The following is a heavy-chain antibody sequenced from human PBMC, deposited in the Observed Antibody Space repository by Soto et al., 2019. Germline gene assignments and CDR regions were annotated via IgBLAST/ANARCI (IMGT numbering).Heavy chain of an antibody. CDR3: AREGVEESGMDV. CDR1: GGSISSGGYS. D-gene: IGHD1-1*01. CDR2: IYHSGST. Sequence: QLQLQESGSGLVKPSQTLSLTCAVSGGSISSGGYSWSWIRQPPGKGLEWIGYIYHSGSTYYNPSLKGRVTISVDRAKNQFSLKLSSVTAADTAVYYCAREGVEESGMDVWGQGTTVTVSS. V-gene: IGHV4-30-2*01. J-gene: IGHJ6*02.